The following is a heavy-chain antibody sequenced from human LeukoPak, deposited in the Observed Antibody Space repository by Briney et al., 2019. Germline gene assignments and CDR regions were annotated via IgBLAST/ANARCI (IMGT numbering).Heavy chain of an antibody. CDR2: INGDGSST. D-gene: IGHD6-13*01. J-gene: IGHJ6*02. V-gene: IGHV3-74*01. CDR1: GFTFSSYW. Sequence: GGSLRLSCAASGFTFSSYWIHWVRQAPGKGLVWVSRINGDGSSTNYADSVKGRFTISRDNAKNTLYLQMNRLRAEDTAVSYCARLRDSSSPRYYYYGLDVWGQGTTVTVSS. CDR3: ARLRDSSSPRYYYYGLDV.